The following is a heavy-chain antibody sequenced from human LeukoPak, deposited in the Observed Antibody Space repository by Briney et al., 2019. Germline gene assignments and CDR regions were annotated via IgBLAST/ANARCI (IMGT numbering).Heavy chain of an antibody. Sequence: GASVKVSCKASGYTFTSYGISWVRQAPGQGVKGLGWFSAYNGNTNYAQKLQGRVTMTTDTSTSTAYMELRSLRSDDTAVYYCARAGGVAAAAPGGLPYWGQGTLVTVSS. D-gene: IGHD6-13*01. CDR3: ARAGGVAAAAPGGLPY. V-gene: IGHV1-18*01. CDR2: FSAYNGNT. CDR1: GYTFTSYG. J-gene: IGHJ4*02.